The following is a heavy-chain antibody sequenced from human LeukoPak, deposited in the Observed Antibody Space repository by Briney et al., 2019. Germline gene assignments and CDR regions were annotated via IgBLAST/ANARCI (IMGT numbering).Heavy chain of an antibody. V-gene: IGHV1-2*02. CDR3: ARGGDIVVVPAAPPDYYYGMDV. J-gene: IGHJ6*02. CDR2: INPNSGGT. Sequence: ASVKVSCKASGYTFTDYYMHWVRQAPGQGLEWMGWINPNSGGTNYAQKFQGRVTITADKSTSTAYMELSSLRSEDTAVYYCARGGDIVVVPAAPPDYYYGMDVWGQGTTVTVSS. D-gene: IGHD2-2*01. CDR1: GYTFTDYY.